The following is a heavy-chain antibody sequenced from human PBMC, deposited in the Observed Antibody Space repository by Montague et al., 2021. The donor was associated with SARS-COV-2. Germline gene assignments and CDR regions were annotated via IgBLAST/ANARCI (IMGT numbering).Heavy chain of an antibody. V-gene: IGHV4-61*01. CDR1: GRTVTRGSYS. J-gene: IGHJ6*02. D-gene: IGHD3-3*01. CDR3: ARDPWRITIFGVVTRYGIDV. CDR2: IFYIGRT. Sequence: SETLSLTCSVPGRTVTRGSYSWSWIRQPPCKGLEWIGSIFYIGRTNYNPSLKSRVTISVDTSKNQFSLKLSSVTAADTAVYYCARDPWRITIFGVVTRYGIDVWGQGTTVTVSS.